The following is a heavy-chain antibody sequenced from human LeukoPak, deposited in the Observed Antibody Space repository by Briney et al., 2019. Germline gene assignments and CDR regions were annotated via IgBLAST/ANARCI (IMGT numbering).Heavy chain of an antibody. V-gene: IGHV4-39*01. Sequence: SETLSLTCTVSGGSISSSSYCWGWIRQPPGKGLEWIGSIYYSGSTYYNPSLKSGVTISVDTSKNQFSLQLSSVTAADTAVYFFARPKGNCSSTSCHPHAFDILGQGTMPTVSS. D-gene: IGHD2-2*01. CDR3: ARPKGNCSSTSCHPHAFDI. CDR2: IYYSGST. CDR1: GGSISSSSYC. J-gene: IGHJ3*02.